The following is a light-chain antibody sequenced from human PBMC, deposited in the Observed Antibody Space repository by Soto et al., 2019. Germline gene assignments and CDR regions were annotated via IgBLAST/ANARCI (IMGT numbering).Light chain of an antibody. V-gene: IGLV2-8*01. Sequence: QSVLTQTPSASESPGQSVTISCTGTSSDVGAYDYVSWYQQHAGKAPKLMIYEVTKRPSGVSDRFSGSKSGNTASLTVSGLQVEDEAEYYCSSYAGSNNLPFGGGTKVTVL. J-gene: IGLJ2*01. CDR1: SSDVGAYDY. CDR2: EVT. CDR3: SSYAGSNNLP.